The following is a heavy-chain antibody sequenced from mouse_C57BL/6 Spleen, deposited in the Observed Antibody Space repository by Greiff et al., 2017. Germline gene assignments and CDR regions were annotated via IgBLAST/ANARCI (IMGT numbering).Heavy chain of an antibody. D-gene: IGHD2-5*01. CDR3: ARRGYYSNLFYYAMDD. J-gene: IGHJ4*01. CDR2: IYPGDGDT. V-gene: IGHV1-82*01. Sequence: QVQLQQSGPELVKPGASVKISCKASGYAFSSSWMNWVKQRPGKGLEWIGRIYPGDGDTNYNGKFKGKATLTADKSSSTAYMQLSSLTSEDSAVYFGARRGYYSNLFYYAMDDWGQGTSVTVSS. CDR1: GYAFSSSW.